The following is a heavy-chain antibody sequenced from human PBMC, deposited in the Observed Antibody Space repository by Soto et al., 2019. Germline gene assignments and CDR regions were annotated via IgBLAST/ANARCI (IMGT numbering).Heavy chain of an antibody. Sequence: SYSVSGGSMSRGNWLSWFRPPPGKGLEWIGEIYHSGSTNYNPSLKSRVTISVDKSKNQFSLRLSSVTAADTAVFLCARNSTWYKAFYFDSRGQGTLVT. V-gene: IGHV4-4*01. D-gene: IGHD6-13*01. CDR3: ARNSTWYKAFYFDS. J-gene: IGHJ4*02. CDR2: IYHSGST. CDR1: GGSMSRGNW.